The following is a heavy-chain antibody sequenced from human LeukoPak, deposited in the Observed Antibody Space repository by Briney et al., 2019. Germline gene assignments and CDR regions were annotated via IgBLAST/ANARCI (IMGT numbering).Heavy chain of an antibody. J-gene: IGHJ4*02. CDR3: ARDESSSGWYFDH. V-gene: IGHV4-39*07. Sequence: SETLSLTCTVSGGSISSSSYYWGWIRQPPGKGLEWIGRVYYSGGTYYTPSLKSRVTISLDTSKNQFSLKLSSVTAADTAVYYCARDESSSGWYFDHWDQGTLVTVSS. CDR1: GGSISSSSYY. CDR2: VYYSGGT. D-gene: IGHD6-19*01.